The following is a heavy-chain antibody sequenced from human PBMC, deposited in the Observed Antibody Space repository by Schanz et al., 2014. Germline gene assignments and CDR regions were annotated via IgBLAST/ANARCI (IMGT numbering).Heavy chain of an antibody. D-gene: IGHD3-16*01. Sequence: QVQLVQSGAEVKKPGSSVKVSCKASGGSFGSYSISWVRQAPGQGLESMGRIIPILDIIDYAQRFQGRVTFTADKSTGTAYMELSSLRPEDTAVYYCARVELSDSGGRHYFDYGGQGTLVTVSS. CDR3: ARVELSDSGGRHYFDY. V-gene: IGHV1-69*09. CDR2: IIPILDII. CDR1: GGSFGSYS. J-gene: IGHJ4*02.